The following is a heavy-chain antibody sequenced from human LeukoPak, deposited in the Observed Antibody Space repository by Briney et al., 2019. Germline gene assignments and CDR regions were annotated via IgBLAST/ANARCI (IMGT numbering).Heavy chain of an antibody. V-gene: IGHV3-23*01. CDR2: IRGSGGST. Sequence: PGRSLRLSCAASGFTFSSYAMSWVRQAPGNGLEWVSAIRGSGGSTYYADSVKGRFTISRDNSKNTLYLQMNSLRAEDTAVYYCAKDNTVTHLAKWFDPWGQGTLVTVSS. D-gene: IGHD4-17*01. CDR1: GFTFSSYA. J-gene: IGHJ5*02. CDR3: AKDNTVTHLAKWFDP.